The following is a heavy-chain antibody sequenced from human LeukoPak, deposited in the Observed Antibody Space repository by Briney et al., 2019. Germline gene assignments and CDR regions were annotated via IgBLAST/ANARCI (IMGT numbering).Heavy chain of an antibody. Sequence: SVKVSCTASGGTFSSYAISWVRQAPGQGLEWMGGIIPIFGTANYAQKFQGRVTITTDESTSTAYMELSSLRSEDTAVYYCARDGPRQLGWFDPWGQGTLVTVSS. J-gene: IGHJ5*02. D-gene: IGHD6-13*01. V-gene: IGHV1-69*05. CDR2: IIPIFGTA. CDR1: GGTFSSYA. CDR3: ARDGPRQLGWFDP.